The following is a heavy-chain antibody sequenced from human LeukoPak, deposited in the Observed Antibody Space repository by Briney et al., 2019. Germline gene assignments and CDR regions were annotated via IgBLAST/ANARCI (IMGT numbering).Heavy chain of an antibody. CDR1: GGSISSYY. Sequence: SETLSLTCTVSGGSISSYYWSWIRQPPGKGLEWIGYIYYSGSTNYNPSLKSRVTISVDTSKNQFPLNLSSVTAADTAVYYCARVVGGASGRYYYYYMDVWGKGTTVTVSS. CDR3: ARVVGGASGRYYYYYMDV. D-gene: IGHD3-16*01. V-gene: IGHV4-59*01. J-gene: IGHJ6*03. CDR2: IYYSGST.